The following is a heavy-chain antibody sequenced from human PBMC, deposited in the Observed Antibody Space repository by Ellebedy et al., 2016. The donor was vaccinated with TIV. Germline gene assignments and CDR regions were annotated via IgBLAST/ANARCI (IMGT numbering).Heavy chain of an antibody. Sequence: MPSETLSLTCSVSGGSISSVDYFWSWMRQPPGKGLEWIGEINHSGSTNYNPSLKSRVTISVDTSKNQFSLKLSSVTAADTAVYYCARDINSGSFRRWFDPWGQGTLVTVSS. V-gene: IGHV4-39*07. CDR2: INHSGST. J-gene: IGHJ5*02. D-gene: IGHD1-26*01. CDR1: GGSISSVDYF. CDR3: ARDINSGSFRRWFDP.